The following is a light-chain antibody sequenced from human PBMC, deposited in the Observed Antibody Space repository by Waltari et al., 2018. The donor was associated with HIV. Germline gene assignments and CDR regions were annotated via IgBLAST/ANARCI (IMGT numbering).Light chain of an antibody. Sequence: QSVLTQPPSASGTPGQRVTISCSGSTSNIGSNYVYWYQQLPGTAPKLLIYWNNQRPSGFPDRFSGSQSGTSASLAISGLRSEDEADYYCAAWDDSLSGVVFGGGTKLTVL. J-gene: IGLJ2*01. CDR2: WNN. CDR1: TSNIGSNY. CDR3: AAWDDSLSGVV. V-gene: IGLV1-47*01.